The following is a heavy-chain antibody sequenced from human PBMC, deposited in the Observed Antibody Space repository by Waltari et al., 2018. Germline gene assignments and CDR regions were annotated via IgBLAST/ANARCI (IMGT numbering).Heavy chain of an antibody. CDR2: IYHRGSP. Sequence: QVQLQESGPGLVKPSETLSLTCAVSGYSIRSGYSWGWIRQPPGKGLEGIGSIYHRGSPSYNLSLQTRVTISVDTSKNPFSLKLSSLTAADTAVYYCARHPGYCSSTSCYIFDYWGQGTLVTVSS. J-gene: IGHJ4*02. D-gene: IGHD2-2*02. V-gene: IGHV4-38-2*01. CDR3: ARHPGYCSSTSCYIFDY. CDR1: GYSIRSGYS.